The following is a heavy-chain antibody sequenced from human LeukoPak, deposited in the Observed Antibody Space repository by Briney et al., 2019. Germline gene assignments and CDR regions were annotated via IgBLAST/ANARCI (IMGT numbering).Heavy chain of an antibody. D-gene: IGHD3-3*01. Sequence: GGSLRLSCAVSGITLSNYGMSWVRQAPGKGLEWVAGMSDSGGRTNYADSVKGRFTISRDNAKNSLYLQMNSLRAEDTAVYYCARDSKREVRFLEWLLESWFDPWGQGILVTVSS. J-gene: IGHJ5*02. CDR1: GITLSNYG. CDR3: ARDSKREVRFLEWLLESWFDP. CDR2: MSDSGGRT. V-gene: IGHV3-23*01.